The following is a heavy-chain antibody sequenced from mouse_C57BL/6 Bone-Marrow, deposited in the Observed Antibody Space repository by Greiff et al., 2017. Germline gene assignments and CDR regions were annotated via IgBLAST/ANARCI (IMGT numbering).Heavy chain of an antibody. CDR2: ISSGGSYT. V-gene: IGHV5-6*02. J-gene: IGHJ2*01. CDR1: GFTFSSYG. CDR3: ARPYLFDY. D-gene: IGHD5-1*01. Sequence: EVKLEESGGDLVKPGGSLKLSCAASGFTFSSYGMSWVRQTPDKRLEWVATISSGGSYTYYPDSVKGRFTISRDTAKNTLYLQMSSLKSEDTAMYYCARPYLFDYWGQGTTLTVSS.